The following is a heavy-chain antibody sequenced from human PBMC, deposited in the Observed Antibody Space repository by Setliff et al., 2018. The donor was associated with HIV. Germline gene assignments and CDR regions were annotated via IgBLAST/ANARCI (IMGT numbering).Heavy chain of an antibody. J-gene: IGHJ4*02. D-gene: IGHD2-15*01. CDR1: GYIFSSYG. V-gene: IGHV1-18*01. CDR3: ARGAVVTNYFDY. Sequence: ASVKVSCKSSGYIFSSYGVTWVRQVPGQGLEWVGWISTYNGNTNYAQKFQGRVTITTDGSTSTAYMELSSLRSEDTAVYYCARGAVVTNYFDYWGQGTLVTVSS. CDR2: ISTYNGNT.